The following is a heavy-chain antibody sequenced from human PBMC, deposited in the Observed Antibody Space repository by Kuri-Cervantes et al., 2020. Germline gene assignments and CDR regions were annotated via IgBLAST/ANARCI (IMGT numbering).Heavy chain of an antibody. V-gene: IGHV3-23*01. Sequence: GGSLRLSCAASGFTFSSYAMSWVRQAPGKGLEWVSAISGSGGSTYYADSVKGRFTISRDNSKNTLYLQMNSLRAEDTAVYYCASDGYNYLGHPFDYWGQGSLVTVSS. CDR1: GFTFSSYA. D-gene: IGHD5-24*01. J-gene: IGHJ4*02. CDR3: ASDGYNYLGHPFDY. CDR2: ISGSGGST.